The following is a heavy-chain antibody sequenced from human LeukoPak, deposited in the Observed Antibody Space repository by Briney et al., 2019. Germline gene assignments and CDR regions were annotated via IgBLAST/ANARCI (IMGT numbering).Heavy chain of an antibody. CDR1: GFTFSSYA. V-gene: IGHV3-23*01. J-gene: IGHJ4*02. CDR3: AKSLPDGGSLDY. D-gene: IGHD5-24*01. CDR2: ISGSGDKS. Sequence: GGSLRLSCAASGFTFSSYAMSWVRQAPGKGLEWVSAISGSGDKSFYVDSVKGRFTISRDNSKNTLYLQMNSLRADDTAVYPCAKSLPDGGSLDYWGQGTLVTVSS.